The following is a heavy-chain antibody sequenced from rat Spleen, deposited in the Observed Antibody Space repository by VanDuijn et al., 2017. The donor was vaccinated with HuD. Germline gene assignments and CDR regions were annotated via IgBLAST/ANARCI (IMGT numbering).Heavy chain of an antibody. J-gene: IGHJ2*01. D-gene: IGHD1-2*01. Sequence: EVQLVESDGGLVQPGRSLKLSCAASGFTFSDYYMAWVRQAPTKGLEWVATISYDGSSTYYRDSVKGRFTISRDNATSTLYLQMDSLRSEDTATYYCARHADYSTYILDGWGQGVMVTVSS. CDR3: ARHADYSTYILDG. V-gene: IGHV5-29*01. CDR2: ISYDGSST. CDR1: GFTFSDYY.